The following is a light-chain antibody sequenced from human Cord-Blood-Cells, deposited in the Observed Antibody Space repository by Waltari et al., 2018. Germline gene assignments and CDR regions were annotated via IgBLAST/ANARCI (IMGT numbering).Light chain of an antibody. CDR3: SSYTSSSTLV. CDR1: SSDVGGYNY. Sequence: QSALTQPASVSGSPGQSIPISCTGTSSDVGGYNYVSWSQQHPGNAPKLMIYEVSNRPSGVSNRFSGSKSGNTASLTISGLQAEDEADYYCSSYTSSSTLVFGGGTKLTVL. J-gene: IGLJ2*01. CDR2: EVS. V-gene: IGLV2-14*01.